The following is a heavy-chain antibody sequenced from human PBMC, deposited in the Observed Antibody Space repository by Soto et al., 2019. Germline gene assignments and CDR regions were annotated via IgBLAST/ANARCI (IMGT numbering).Heavy chain of an antibody. J-gene: IGHJ4*02. V-gene: IGHV4-61*01. Sequence: SETLSLTCTVSGGSVSSGSYYWSWIRQPPGKGLEWIGYIYYSGSTNYNPSLKSRVTISVDTSKNQFSLKLSSVTAADTAVYYCAATLYYYDSSGPPGYWGQGTLVTVSS. CDR1: GGSVSSGSYY. CDR3: AATLYYYDSSGPPGY. D-gene: IGHD3-22*01. CDR2: IYYSGST.